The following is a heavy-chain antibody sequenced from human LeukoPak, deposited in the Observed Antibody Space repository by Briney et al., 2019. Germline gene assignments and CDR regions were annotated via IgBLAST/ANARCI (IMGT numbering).Heavy chain of an antibody. CDR3: ARIRSAGWYFVGADF. J-gene: IGHJ4*02. Sequence: GGSLRLSCAASGFKFDDFGMSWVRQRPGKNLEWVSSINWNGVSTGYGDSVKDRFTISRDNAKNSLYVQMNTLIAEDTTVYFCARIRSAGWYFVGADFWGQGVLVTVSS. CDR2: INWNGVST. D-gene: IGHD6-19*01. CDR1: GFKFDDFG. V-gene: IGHV3-20*04.